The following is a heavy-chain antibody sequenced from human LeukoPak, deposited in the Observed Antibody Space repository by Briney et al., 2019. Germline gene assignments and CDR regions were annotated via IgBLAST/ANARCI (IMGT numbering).Heavy chain of an antibody. Sequence: GESLKISCKGSGYSFTSYWIGWVRQMLGKGLEWMGIIYPGDSDTRYSPSFQGQVTISADKSISTAYLQWSSLKASDTAMYYCASSTAMAVYYFDYWGQGTLVTVSS. CDR3: ASSTAMAVYYFDY. J-gene: IGHJ4*02. CDR1: GYSFTSYW. D-gene: IGHD5-18*01. CDR2: IYPGDSDT. V-gene: IGHV5-51*01.